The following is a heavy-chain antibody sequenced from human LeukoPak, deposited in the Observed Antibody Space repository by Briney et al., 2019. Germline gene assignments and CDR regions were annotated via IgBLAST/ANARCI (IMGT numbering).Heavy chain of an antibody. V-gene: IGHV3-74*01. CDR2: INSDGSST. CDR1: GFTFSSYW. D-gene: IGHD2-2*01. Sequence: GSLRLSCAASGFTFSSYWMLWVRHAPGKGLVWVSRINSDGSSTSYADSVKGRFTISRDNAKNTLYLQMNSLRAEDTAVYYCARDRSTTYNWFDPWGQGTLVTVSS. CDR3: ARDRSTTYNWFDP. J-gene: IGHJ5*02.